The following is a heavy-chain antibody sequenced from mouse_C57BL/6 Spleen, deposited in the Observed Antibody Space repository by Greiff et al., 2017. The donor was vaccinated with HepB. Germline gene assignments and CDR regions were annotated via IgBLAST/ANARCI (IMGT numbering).Heavy chain of an antibody. D-gene: IGHD1-1*01. V-gene: IGHV5-6*01. CDR3: ARGTTVVAEGYFDY. Sequence: EVKLLESGGDLVKPGGSLKLSCAASGFTFSSYGMSWVRQTPDKRLEWVATISSGGSYTYYPDSVKGRFTISRDNAKNTLYLQMSSLKSEDTAMYYCARGTTVVAEGYFDYWGQGTTLTVSS. J-gene: IGHJ2*01. CDR2: ISSGGSYT. CDR1: GFTFSSYG.